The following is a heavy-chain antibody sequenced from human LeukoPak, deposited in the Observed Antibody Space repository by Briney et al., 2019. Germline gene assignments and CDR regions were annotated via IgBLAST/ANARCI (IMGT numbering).Heavy chain of an antibody. Sequence: PSETLSLTCTVSGDSTSSYYWNWIRQPPGKGLEWIGYIYYSGSTNYNPSLKSRVTISVVMSKNQFSLKLSSVTAADTAVYYCAKMSGMDVWGQGTTVTVSS. V-gene: IGHV4-59*12. J-gene: IGHJ6*02. CDR3: AKMSGMDV. CDR1: GDSTSSYY. CDR2: IYYSGST.